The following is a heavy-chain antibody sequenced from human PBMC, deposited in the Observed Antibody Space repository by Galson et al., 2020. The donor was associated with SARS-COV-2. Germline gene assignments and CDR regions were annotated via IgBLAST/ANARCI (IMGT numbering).Heavy chain of an antibody. CDR2: IYYSGST. V-gene: IGHV4-59*01. J-gene: IGHJ6*02. Sequence: ASETLSLTCTVSGASISSYYWSWIRQPPGKGLEWIGYIYYSGSTNYNPSLKSRVTISVDTSKNQFSLKLSSVTAADTAVYYCARDGRSFTRRRLYGMGVWGQGTTVTGSS. CDR1: GASISSYY. CDR3: ARDGRSFTRRRLYGMGV.